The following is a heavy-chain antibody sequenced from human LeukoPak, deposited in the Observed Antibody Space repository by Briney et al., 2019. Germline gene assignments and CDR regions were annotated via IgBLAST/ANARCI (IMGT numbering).Heavy chain of an antibody. CDR3: VRHQEGMVRGVLYYMDV. J-gene: IGHJ6*03. CDR2: ICHSGST. CDR1: GYSISSGYY. V-gene: IGHV4-38-2*02. Sequence: SETLSLTCTVSGYSISSGYYWGWIRQPPGKGLEWIGSICHSGSTYYNPSLKSRVTISVDTSKNQFSLKLSSVTAADTAVYFCVRHQEGMVRGVLYYMDVWGKGTTVIISS. D-gene: IGHD3-10*01.